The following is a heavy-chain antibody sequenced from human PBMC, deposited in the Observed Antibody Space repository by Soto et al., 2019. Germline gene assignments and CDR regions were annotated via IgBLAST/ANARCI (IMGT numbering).Heavy chain of an antibody. J-gene: IGHJ6*02. V-gene: IGHV4-59*01. CDR2: ISYSGST. Sequence: QVQLQESGPGLVKPSETLSLICTVSGGSISRYYWSWIRQPPGKGLEWIGYISYSGSTNYNPSLKSRVTISVDTSKNQFSLNLSSVTAADTAVYDCAGDLVVLWGQGTTVTVSS. CDR3: AGDLVVL. CDR1: GGSISRYY. D-gene: IGHD2-15*01.